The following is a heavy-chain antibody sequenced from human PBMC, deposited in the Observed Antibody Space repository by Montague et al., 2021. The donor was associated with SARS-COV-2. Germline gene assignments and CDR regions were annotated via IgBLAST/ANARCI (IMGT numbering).Heavy chain of an antibody. CDR3: ARGRGGYFHRSAHFDY. J-gene: IGHJ4*02. CDR1: GDSISSYY. Sequence: SETLSLTCTVSGDSISSYYWSWIRQPPGKGLEWIGYIYYTGSTNYNPSLKSRVTISVDTYKNQLSLRLTSVSAADTAVYFCARGRGGYFHRSAHFDYWGQGTLVTVSS. V-gene: IGHV4-59*01. D-gene: IGHD3-22*01. CDR2: IYYTGST.